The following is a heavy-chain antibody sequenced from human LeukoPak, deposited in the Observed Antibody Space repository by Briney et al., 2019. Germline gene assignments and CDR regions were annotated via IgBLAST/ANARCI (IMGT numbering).Heavy chain of an antibody. V-gene: IGHV3-23*01. CDR2: ISGSGGST. D-gene: IGHD6-13*01. Sequence: QLGGSLRLSCAASGFTFSSYAMSWVRQAPGKGLEWVSAISGSGGSTYYADSVKGRFTISRDNAKKSLYLQMNSLRAEDTAVYYCARYAAGTGSYFDYWGQGTLVTVSS. J-gene: IGHJ4*02. CDR3: ARYAAGTGSYFDY. CDR1: GFTFSSYA.